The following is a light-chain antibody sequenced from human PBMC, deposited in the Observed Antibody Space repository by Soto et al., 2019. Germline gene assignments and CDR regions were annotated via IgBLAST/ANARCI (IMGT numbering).Light chain of an antibody. CDR3: LHTYSFPRT. Sequence: DIQMTQSPSSVSASVGDRVTLTCQASQGIGDRLAWYQQKPGKVPQLLIYFASTLGSGVPSRFSGSGSGTDFILTINTLQADDFATYYCLHTYSFPRTFGPGTKVDIK. CDR2: FAS. V-gene: IGKV1-12*01. CDR1: QGIGDR. J-gene: IGKJ3*01.